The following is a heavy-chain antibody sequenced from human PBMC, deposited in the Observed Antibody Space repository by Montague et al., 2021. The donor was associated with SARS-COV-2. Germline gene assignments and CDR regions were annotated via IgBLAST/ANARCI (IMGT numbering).Heavy chain of an antibody. CDR1: GFPFSNYS. CDR2: ISSSSSYI. D-gene: IGHD3-3*01. V-gene: IGHV3-21*01. Sequence: SLRLSCAASGFPFSNYSMNWVRQAPGKGLEWVSSISSSSSYIYYADSVKGRFTISRDNAKNSLYLQMNSLRAEDTAVYYCARDSGRYYDFWSGYYNSHYYYYMDVWGKGTTVTVSS. CDR3: ARDSGRYYDFWSGYYNSHYYYYMDV. J-gene: IGHJ6*03.